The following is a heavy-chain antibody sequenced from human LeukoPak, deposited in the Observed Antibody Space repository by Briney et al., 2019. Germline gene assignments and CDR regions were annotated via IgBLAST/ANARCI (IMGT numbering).Heavy chain of an antibody. Sequence: SETLSLTCTVSGGSISSYYWSWIRQPAGKGLEWSGRIYTSGSTNYNPSLKSRVTMSVDTSKNQFSLKLSSVTAADTAVYYCARDKGLELEYYFDYWGQGTLVTVSS. J-gene: IGHJ4*02. CDR3: ARDKGLELEYYFDY. CDR2: IYTSGST. CDR1: GGSISSYY. V-gene: IGHV4-4*07. D-gene: IGHD1-7*01.